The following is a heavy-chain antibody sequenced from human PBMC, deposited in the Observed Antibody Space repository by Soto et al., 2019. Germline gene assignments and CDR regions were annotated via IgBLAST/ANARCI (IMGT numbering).Heavy chain of an antibody. V-gene: IGHV4-30-4*01. D-gene: IGHD6-13*01. CDR3: ARVFSSSWYFVPKSPSGMDV. CDR1: GGSISSGDYY. Sequence: PSETLSLTCTVSGGSISSGDYYWSWILQPPGKGLEWIGYIYYSGSTYYNPSLKSRVTISVDTSKNQFSLKLSSVTAADTAVYYCARVFSSSWYFVPKSPSGMDVWGQGTTVTVSS. CDR2: IYYSGST. J-gene: IGHJ6*02.